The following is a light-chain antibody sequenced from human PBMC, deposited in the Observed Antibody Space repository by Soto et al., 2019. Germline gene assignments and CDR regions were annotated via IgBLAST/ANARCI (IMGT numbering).Light chain of an antibody. CDR2: SNN. CDR3: AAWDDSPKGVV. V-gene: IGLV1-44*01. J-gene: IGLJ2*01. Sequence: QLVLTQPPSASGTPGQRVTISCSGSSSNIGSNTVNWYQQLPGTAPKLLIYSNNQRPSGVPDRFSGSKSGTSASLAISGLQSEDEADYYCAAWDDSPKGVVFGGGTKLTVL. CDR1: SSNIGSNT.